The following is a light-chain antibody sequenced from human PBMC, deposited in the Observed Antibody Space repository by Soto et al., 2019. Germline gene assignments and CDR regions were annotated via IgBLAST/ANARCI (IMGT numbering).Light chain of an antibody. CDR3: SSYTSSSPLGVV. V-gene: IGLV2-14*01. J-gene: IGLJ2*01. CDR2: DVS. Sequence: QSALTQPASVSGSPGQSITISCTGTSSDVGGYNYVYWYQQHPGKAPKLMIYDVSNRPSGVSNRFSGYKSGNTASLTISGLRAEDEAGYYCSSYTSSSPLGVVFGGGTQLTVL. CDR1: SSDVGGYNY.